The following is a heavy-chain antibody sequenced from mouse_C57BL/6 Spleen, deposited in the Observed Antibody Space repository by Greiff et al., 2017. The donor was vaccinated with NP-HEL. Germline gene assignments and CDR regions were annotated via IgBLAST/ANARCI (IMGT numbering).Heavy chain of an antibody. D-gene: IGHD2-3*01. CDR3: ARLGDGYYLDY. V-gene: IGHV1-59*01. CDR1: GYTFTSYW. Sequence: VQLQQPGAELVRPGTSVKLSCKASGYTFTSYWMHWVKQRPGQGLEWIGVIDPSDSYTNYNQKFKGKATLTVDTSSSTAYMQLSSLTSEDSAVYYCARLGDGYYLDYWGQGTTLTVSS. CDR2: IDPSDSYT. J-gene: IGHJ2*01.